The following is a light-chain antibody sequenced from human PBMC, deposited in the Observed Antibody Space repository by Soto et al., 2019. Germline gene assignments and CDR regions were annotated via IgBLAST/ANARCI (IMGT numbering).Light chain of an antibody. Sequence: DIQMTQSPSSLSASVGDRVTITCQASQDISNHLNWYQQKPGKAPELLMFDASNLEPEGPSRFSGSGSGTDFTLTISSLQPEDVATDFCEQDDNCSPIAFGQGTRLEIK. V-gene: IGKV1-33*01. CDR2: DAS. CDR3: EQDDNCSPIA. CDR1: QDISNH. J-gene: IGKJ5*01.